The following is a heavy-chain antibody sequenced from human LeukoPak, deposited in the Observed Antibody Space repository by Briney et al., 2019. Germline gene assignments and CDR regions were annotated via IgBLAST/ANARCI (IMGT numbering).Heavy chain of an antibody. CDR2: IWSDGSNK. J-gene: IGHJ4*02. D-gene: IGHD6-19*01. CDR3: ARAPVAASYYFDY. V-gene: IGHV3-33*01. Sequence: GGSLRLSCAASGFTFSSCVMHWVRQAPGKGLEWVAVIWSDGSNKYYADSVKGRFAISRDNSKNTLYLQMNTLRVEDTAVYYCARAPVAASYYFDYWGQGTLVTVSS. CDR1: GFTFSSCV.